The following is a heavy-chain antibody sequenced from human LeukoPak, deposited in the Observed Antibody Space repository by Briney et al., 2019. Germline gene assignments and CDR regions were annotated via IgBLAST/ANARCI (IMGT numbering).Heavy chain of an antibody. CDR3: AGSSAAKGSIM. Sequence: SETLSLTCTVSGGSISSYYWSWIRQPPGKGLEWIGYIYYSGSTNYNHSLKSRVTISVDTSKNQFSLKLSSVTAADTAVYYCAGSSAAKGSIMWGQGTLVTVSS. CDR1: GGSISSYY. V-gene: IGHV4-59*08. CDR2: IYYSGST. J-gene: IGHJ4*02. D-gene: IGHD2-2*01.